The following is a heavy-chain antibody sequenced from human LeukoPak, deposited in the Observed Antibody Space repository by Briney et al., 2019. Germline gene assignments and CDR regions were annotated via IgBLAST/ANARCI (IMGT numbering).Heavy chain of an antibody. J-gene: IGHJ3*02. D-gene: IGHD4-23*01. CDR3: TRAETVVIRKDVSDI. CDR1: GLTFSDSA. Sequence: GGSLRLSCAASGLTFSDSAIHWVRQASGKGLEWVGRIRSKGDGHATAYAASVQGRVALSRDDSKKTAYLQMNSLETDDTAVYSCTRAETVVIRKDVSDIWGKGKMVTVFS. V-gene: IGHV3-73*01. CDR2: IRSKGDGHAT.